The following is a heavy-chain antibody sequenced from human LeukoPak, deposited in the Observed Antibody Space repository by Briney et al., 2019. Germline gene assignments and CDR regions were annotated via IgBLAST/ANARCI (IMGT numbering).Heavy chain of an antibody. CDR3: ARRDGIRSLWQQLVTRPFDY. V-gene: IGHV4-34*01. CDR2: INHSGST. D-gene: IGHD6-13*01. Sequence: SETLSLTSAVYGGSFSGYYWSWIRQPPGKGLEWIGEINHSGSTNYNPSLKSRVTISVDTSKNQFSLKLSSVTAADTAVYYCARRDGIRSLWQQLVTRPFDYWGQGTLVTVSS. CDR1: GGSFSGYY. J-gene: IGHJ4*02.